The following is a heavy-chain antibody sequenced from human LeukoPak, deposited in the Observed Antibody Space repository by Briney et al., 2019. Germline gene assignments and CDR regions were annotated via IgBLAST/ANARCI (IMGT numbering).Heavy chain of an antibody. CDR2: INPNSGGT. D-gene: IGHD6-13*01. CDR1: GYTFTGYY. CDR3: ARDLVAAAGSDY. Sequence: GASVRVSCKASGYTFTGYYMHWVRQAPGQGLEWMGWINPNSGGTNYAQKFQGRVTMTRDTSISTAYMELSRLRSDDTAVYYCARDLVAAAGSDYWGQGTLVTVSS. V-gene: IGHV1-2*02. J-gene: IGHJ4*02.